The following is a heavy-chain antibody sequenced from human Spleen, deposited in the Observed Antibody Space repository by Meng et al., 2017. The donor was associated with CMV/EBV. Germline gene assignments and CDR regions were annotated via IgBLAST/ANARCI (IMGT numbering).Heavy chain of an antibody. J-gene: IGHJ6*01. Sequence: GGSLRLSCAASGFTFSSYAMHWVRQAPGKGLEWVAVISYDGSNKYYADSVKGRFTISRDNSKNILYLQMNSLRVDDTAVYYCVRDHVVVVPGVIPSIYYHGMDVWGQGATVTVSS. V-gene: IGHV3-30*14. CDR2: ISYDGSNK. CDR1: GFTFSSYA. D-gene: IGHD2-21*01. CDR3: VRDHVVVVPGVIPSIYYHGMDV.